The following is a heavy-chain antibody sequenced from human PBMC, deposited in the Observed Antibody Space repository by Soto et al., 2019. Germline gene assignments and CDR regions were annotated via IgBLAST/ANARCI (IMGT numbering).Heavy chain of an antibody. CDR2: IYSNGDT. Sequence: EVQLVETGGGLIQPGGSLRLSCAASGFSVGSNYMTWVRQSPGKGLEWVSLIYSNGDTDYADSVKGRFSISRDNFKDPLYLPMNNLRAEDTAVYHCARKSDSSPVPEADGVWGRGTLVTVSS. D-gene: IGHD2-8*01. CDR1: GFSVGSNY. J-gene: IGHJ4*02. V-gene: IGHV3-53*02. CDR3: ARKSDSSPVPEADGV.